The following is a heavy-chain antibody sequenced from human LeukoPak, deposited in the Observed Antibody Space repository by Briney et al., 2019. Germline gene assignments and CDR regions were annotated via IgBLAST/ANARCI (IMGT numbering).Heavy chain of an antibody. CDR2: IYSIGTT. CDR3: ARDLGNTWLYFGY. V-gene: IGHV3-53*01. CDR1: GFTVSSNS. J-gene: IGHJ4*01. D-gene: IGHD3-9*01. Sequence: GGSLRLSCAASGFTVSSNSMSWVRQTPGRGLEWVSFIYSIGTTDYVDSVKGRFTISRDNSKNTLYLQMNSLRAEDTAVYYCARDLGNTWLYFGYWGQGTLVTVSS.